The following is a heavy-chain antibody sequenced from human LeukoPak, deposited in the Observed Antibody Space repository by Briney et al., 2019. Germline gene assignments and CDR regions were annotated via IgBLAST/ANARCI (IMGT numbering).Heavy chain of an antibody. V-gene: IGHV3-74*03. CDR1: GLTFSNYW. J-gene: IGHJ4*02. Sequence: GGSLRLSCAASGLTFSNYWMHWVRQAPGKGLVWVSGVKTDGSSTMYADSVRGRFSISRDDAKNTPYLQMNSLRDEDTAVYYCTTVEHYWGQGTLVTVSS. CDR3: TTVEHY. D-gene: IGHD4-23*01. CDR2: VKTDGSST.